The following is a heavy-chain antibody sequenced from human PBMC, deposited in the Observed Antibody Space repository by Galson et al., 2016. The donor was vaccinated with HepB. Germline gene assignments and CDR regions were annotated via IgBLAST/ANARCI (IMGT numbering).Heavy chain of an antibody. CDR2: ISSGGST. CDR3: ARIRRGITMVRGVISP. D-gene: IGHD3-10*01. CDR1: GFTVSSNY. V-gene: IGHV3-53*01. J-gene: IGHJ5*02. Sequence: SLRLSCAASGFTVSSNYMSWVRQAPGKGLEWVSVISSGGSTYYADPVKGRFTISRDNSKNTLYLQMNSLRAEDTAVYYCARIRRGITMVRGVISPWGQGTLVTVSS.